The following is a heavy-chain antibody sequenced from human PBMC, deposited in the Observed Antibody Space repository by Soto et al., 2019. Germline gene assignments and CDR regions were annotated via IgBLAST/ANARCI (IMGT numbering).Heavy chain of an antibody. Sequence: ASVKVSCKASGYTFTSYYMHWGRQAPGQGLEWMGIINPSGGSTSYAQKFQGRVTMTRDTSTSTVYMELSSLRSEDTAVYYCARGLGIAVAGPLDAFDIWGQGTMVTVSS. CDR3: ARGLGIAVAGPLDAFDI. CDR2: INPSGGST. J-gene: IGHJ3*02. CDR1: GYTFTSYY. V-gene: IGHV1-46*03. D-gene: IGHD6-19*01.